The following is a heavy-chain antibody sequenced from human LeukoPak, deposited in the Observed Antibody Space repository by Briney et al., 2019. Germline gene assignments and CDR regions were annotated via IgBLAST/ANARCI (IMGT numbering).Heavy chain of an antibody. CDR3: ARGLPYDFWSGYYRTYYYYYMDV. Sequence: TSETRSLTCAVYGGSFRGYYWSWIRQPPGKGLAWIGEIKHSGSTNYNPSLKSRVTISVDTSKNQFSLKLSSVTAADTAVYYCARGLPYDFWSGYYRTYYYYYMDVWGKGTTVTVSS. J-gene: IGHJ6*03. V-gene: IGHV4-34*01. CDR1: GGSFRGYY. CDR2: IKHSGST. D-gene: IGHD3-3*01.